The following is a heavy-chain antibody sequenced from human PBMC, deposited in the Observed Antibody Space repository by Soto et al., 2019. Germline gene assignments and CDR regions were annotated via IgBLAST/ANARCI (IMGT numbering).Heavy chain of an antibody. D-gene: IGHD4-17*01. CDR1: GYSFPSST. V-gene: IGHV1-18*01. CDR3: AIANYGDNDY. J-gene: IGHJ4*02. Sequence: QVQLVQSGAEVKRPGASVKVSCKASGYSFPSSTISWVRQATGQGLEWMGWINAYNGNTKYTQNHQGRFTIQTVTSTSTAYMELENLRSDDTAMYFCAIANYGDNDYWGQGTLVTVSS. CDR2: INAYNGNT.